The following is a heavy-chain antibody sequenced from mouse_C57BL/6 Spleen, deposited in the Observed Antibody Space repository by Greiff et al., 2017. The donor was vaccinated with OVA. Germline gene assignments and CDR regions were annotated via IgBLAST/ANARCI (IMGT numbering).Heavy chain of an antibody. V-gene: IGHV1-69*01. J-gene: IGHJ3*01. D-gene: IGHD2-1*01. CDR1: GYTFTSYW. Sequence: QVQLQQPGAELVMPGASVKLSCKASGYTFTSYWMHWVKQRPGQGLEWIGEIDPSDSYTNYNQKFKGKSTLTVDKSSSTAYMQLSSLTSEDSAVYSCERSWRAYGIPAYWGQGTLVTVSA. CDR3: ERSWRAYGIPAY. CDR2: IDPSDSYT.